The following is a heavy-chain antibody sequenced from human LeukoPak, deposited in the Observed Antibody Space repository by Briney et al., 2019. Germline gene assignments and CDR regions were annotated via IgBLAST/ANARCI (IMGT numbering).Heavy chain of an antibody. CDR2: ISSSSSYI. J-gene: IGHJ6*02. V-gene: IGHV3-21*01. CDR1: GFTFSSYS. CDR3: ARAPHYSNYGPYYYGTDV. Sequence: PGGSLRLSCAASGFTFSSYSMNWVRQAPGKGLEWVSSISSSSSYIYYADSVKGRFTISRDNAKNSLYLQMNSLRAEDTAVYYCARAPHYSNYGPYYYGTDVWGQGTTVTVSS. D-gene: IGHD4-11*01.